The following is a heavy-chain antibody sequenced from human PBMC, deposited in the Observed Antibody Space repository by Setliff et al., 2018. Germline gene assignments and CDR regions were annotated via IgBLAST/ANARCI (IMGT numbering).Heavy chain of an antibody. CDR2: TXXXXXX. J-gene: IGHJ4*02. Sequence: SETLSLTCTVSGGTVTRTTTFWGWVRQTPGKGLEWIGXTXXXXXXXXNPSLNXXVTISEDTSKNPFSLKLTSVTAADAAVYYCARAAVTSGARADYFDNWGRGTLVTVSS. CDR1: GGTVTRTTTF. CDR3: ARAAVTSGARADYFDN. V-gene: IGHV4-39*07. D-gene: IGHD4-17*01.